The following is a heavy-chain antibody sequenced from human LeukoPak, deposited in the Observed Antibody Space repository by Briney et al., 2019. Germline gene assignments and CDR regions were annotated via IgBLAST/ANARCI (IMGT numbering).Heavy chain of an antibody. CDR2: ISSRSTYI. V-gene: IGHV3-21*01. CDR1: GFTFSNYS. Sequence: GGSLRLSCAASGFTFSNYSMNWVRQAPGKGLEWVSSISSRSTYIYYADAVKGRFTISRDNAKNSVYLQMNSMRAEDTAVYYCARVGATKYMDVWGRGTTVTVSS. CDR3: ARVGATKYMDV. J-gene: IGHJ6*03. D-gene: IGHD1-26*01.